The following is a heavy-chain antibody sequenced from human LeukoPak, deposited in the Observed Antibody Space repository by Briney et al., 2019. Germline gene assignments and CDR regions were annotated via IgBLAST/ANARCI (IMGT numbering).Heavy chain of an antibody. J-gene: IGHJ5*02. CDR2: IYPGDSGT. D-gene: IGHD5-18*01. Sequence: GESLKISCKGSGYSFTSYWIGWVRQMPGKGLEWMGIIYPGDSGTRYSPSFQGQVTISADKSISTAYLQWSSLKASDTAMYYCARHGQSTAMVTNWFDPWGQGTLVTVSS. V-gene: IGHV5-51*01. CDR1: GYSFTSYW. CDR3: ARHGQSTAMVTNWFDP.